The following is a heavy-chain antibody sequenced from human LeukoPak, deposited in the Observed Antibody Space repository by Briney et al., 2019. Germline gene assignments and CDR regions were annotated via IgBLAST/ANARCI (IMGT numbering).Heavy chain of an antibody. CDR1: GGSISSSTFY. CDR3: ARDSSWYVPHSCYYGMDV. CDR2: IYHSGNT. V-gene: IGHV4-39*06. J-gene: IGHJ6*02. Sequence: SETLSLTCTVSGGSISSSTFYWGWIRQPPGKGLEWIGSIYHSGNTYYNPSLKSRAIISVDTSNNQFALKLSSVTAADTAVYYCARDSSWYVPHSCYYGMDVWGQGTTVTVSS. D-gene: IGHD6-13*01.